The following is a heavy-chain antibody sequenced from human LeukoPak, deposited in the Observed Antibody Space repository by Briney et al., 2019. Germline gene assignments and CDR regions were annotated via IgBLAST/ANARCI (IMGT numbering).Heavy chain of an antibody. Sequence: PGGSLRLSCGASGFSFSSHAMSWVCQAPRMGLEWVSTISSNGGSTYYADSVKGRFTISRDNSNYTLYLQMNSLTAEDTAVYYCVRDPKFYGDNDYWGQGTLVTVSS. CDR3: VRDPKFYGDNDY. D-gene: IGHD4-17*01. CDR2: ISSNGGST. J-gene: IGHJ4*02. CDR1: GFSFSSHA. V-gene: IGHV3-23*01.